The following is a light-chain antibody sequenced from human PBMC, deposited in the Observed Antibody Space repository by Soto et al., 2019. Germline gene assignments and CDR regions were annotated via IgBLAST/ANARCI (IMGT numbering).Light chain of an antibody. CDR2: GVN. CDR1: SSDVGSYNL. J-gene: IGLJ1*01. Sequence: QSVLTQPASVSGSPGQSSTISCTGTSSDVGSYNLVSWYQQHPGKAPKLMIYGVNKRPSGVSNRFSGSKSGNTASLTISGLQAEDEADYYCCSYAGISTFYVFGTGTKLTVL. V-gene: IGLV2-23*02. CDR3: CSYAGISTFYV.